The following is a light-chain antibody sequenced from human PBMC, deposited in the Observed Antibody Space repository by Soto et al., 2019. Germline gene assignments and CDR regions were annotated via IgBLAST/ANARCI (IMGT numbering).Light chain of an antibody. V-gene: IGKV3-20*01. CDR2: GAS. Sequence: EIVLTQSPDTLSLSPGERATLSCRASQSVSSSYLAWYQQKPGQAPRLLVYGASSRATGIPDRFSGSGSGTDFTLTISRLEPEDFAVYYCQQYGRSPPYTFGQGIKLEIK. CDR3: QQYGRSPPYT. J-gene: IGKJ2*01. CDR1: QSVSSSY.